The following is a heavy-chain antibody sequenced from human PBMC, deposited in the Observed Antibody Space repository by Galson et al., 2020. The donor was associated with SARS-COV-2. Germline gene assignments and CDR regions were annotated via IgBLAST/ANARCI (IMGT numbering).Heavy chain of an antibody. CDR3: ARDFGGTVTGSWASNYDKYNWFDP. D-gene: IGHD3-16*01. J-gene: IGHJ5*02. V-gene: IGHV1-18*04. Sequence: GESLKISCKASGYTFTSYGISWVRQAPEQGLEWMGWISAYNGNTNYAQKLQGRVTMTTDTSTSTAYMELRSLRSDDTAVYYCARDFGGTVTGSWASNYDKYNWFDPWGQGTLVAVSS. CDR1: GYTFTSYG. CDR2: ISAYNGNT.